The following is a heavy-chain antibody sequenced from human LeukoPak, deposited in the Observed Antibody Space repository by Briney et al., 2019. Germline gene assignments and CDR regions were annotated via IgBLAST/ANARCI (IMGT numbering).Heavy chain of an antibody. V-gene: IGHV7-4-1*02. J-gene: IGHJ6*02. CDR3: AREMRYCSSTSCPNYYYYGTDV. CDR2: INTNTGNP. D-gene: IGHD2-2*01. CDR1: GYTFTSYA. Sequence: ASVKVSCKASGYTFTSYAMNWVRQAPGQGLEWMGWINTNTGNPTYAQGFTGRFVFSLDTSVSTAYLQISSLKAEDTAVYYCAREMRYCSSTSCPNYYYYGTDVWGQGTTVTVSS.